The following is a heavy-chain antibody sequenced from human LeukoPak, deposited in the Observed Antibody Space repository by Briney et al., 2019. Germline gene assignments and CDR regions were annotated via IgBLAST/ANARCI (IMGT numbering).Heavy chain of an antibody. V-gene: IGHV4-38-2*01. CDR2: IYHSGST. CDR3: ARRSTVTTYYLDY. CDR1: GYSISSGYY. J-gene: IGHJ4*02. Sequence: PSETLSLTCAVSGYSISSGYYWGWIRQPPGKGLEWIGSIYHSGSTYYNPSLKSRVTISVDTSKNQFSLKLSSVTAADTAVYYCARRSTVTTYYLDYWGQGTLVTVSS. D-gene: IGHD4-11*01.